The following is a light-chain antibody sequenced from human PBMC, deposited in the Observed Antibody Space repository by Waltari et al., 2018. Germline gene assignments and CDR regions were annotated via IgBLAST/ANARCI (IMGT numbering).Light chain of an antibody. CDR1: SSDGGGYNH. J-gene: IGLJ1*01. V-gene: IGLV2-8*01. CDR3: TSYAGSNNYV. CDR2: EVT. Sequence: QSALTQPPSASGSPGQSVTISCTGTSSDGGGYNHVPWSQQHPGKVPKVIIYEVTKRPSGVPNRFSGSKSGNTASLTVSGLQAEDEADYYCTSYAGSNNYVFGTGTKVTVL.